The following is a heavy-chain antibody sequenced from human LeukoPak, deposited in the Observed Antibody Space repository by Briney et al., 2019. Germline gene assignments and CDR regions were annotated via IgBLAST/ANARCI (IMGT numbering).Heavy chain of an antibody. CDR1: GFTFSNYE. J-gene: IGHJ4*02. V-gene: IGHV3-48*03. CDR3: ARTTYYSGSGSYGGPFDN. D-gene: IGHD3-10*01. CDR2: ISTSGSTI. Sequence: GGSLRLSCAASGFTFSNYEMDWVRQAPGKGLEWLSYISTSGSTIYYAASVRGRFTISRDNARNSLSLQMNSLRAEDTAVYFCARTTYYSGSGSYGGPFDNWGQGTLVTVSS.